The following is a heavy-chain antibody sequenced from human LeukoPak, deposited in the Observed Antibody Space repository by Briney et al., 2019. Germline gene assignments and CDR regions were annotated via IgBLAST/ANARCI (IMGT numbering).Heavy chain of an antibody. CDR3: ARDPGCSSTSCSQYFDY. J-gene: IGHJ4*02. V-gene: IGHV4-30-2*01. CDR2: IYHSGST. Sequence: SETLSLTCAVSGGSISSGGYYWSWIRQPPGKGLEWIGYIYHSGSTYYNPSLKSRVTISVDRSKNQFSLKLSSVTAADTAVYYCARDPGCSSTSCSQYFDYWGQGTLVTVSS. D-gene: IGHD2-2*01. CDR1: GGSISSGGYY.